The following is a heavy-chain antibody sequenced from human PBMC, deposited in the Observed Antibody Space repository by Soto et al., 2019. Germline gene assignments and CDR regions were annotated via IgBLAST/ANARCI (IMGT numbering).Heavy chain of an antibody. CDR2: IIPIFGTA. V-gene: IGHV1-69*01. J-gene: IGHJ5*02. Sequence: QVQLVQSGAEVKKPGSSVKVSCKASGGTFSSYAISWVLQAPGQGLEWMGGIIPIFGTANYAQKFQGRVTISADESTSTAYMELSSLRAEDTAVYYWAYSIAVADPGLYNWFDPWGQGTLVTVSS. CDR1: GGTFSSYA. D-gene: IGHD6-19*01. CDR3: AYSIAVADPGLYNWFDP.